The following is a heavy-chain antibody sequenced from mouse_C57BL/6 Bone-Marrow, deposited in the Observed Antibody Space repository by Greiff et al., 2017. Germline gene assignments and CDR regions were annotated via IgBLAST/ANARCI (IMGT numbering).Heavy chain of an antibody. Sequence: EVQLQQSGTVLARPGASVKMSCKTSGYTFTSYWMHWVKQRPGQGLEWIGAIYPGNSDTSYNQKFKGKAKLTAVTSASTAYMELSSLTNEDSAVYYCTRWGTTVVAKFDYWGQGTTLTVSS. CDR3: TRWGTTVVAKFDY. J-gene: IGHJ2*01. CDR1: GYTFTSYW. V-gene: IGHV1-5*01. CDR2: IYPGNSDT. D-gene: IGHD1-1*01.